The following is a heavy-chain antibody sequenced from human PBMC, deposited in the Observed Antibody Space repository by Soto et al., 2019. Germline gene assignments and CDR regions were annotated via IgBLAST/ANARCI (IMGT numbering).Heavy chain of an antibody. Sequence: QVHLVQSGAEVTKPGSSVKVSCKASGGTFSVYTINWVRQSPGQGLEWMGRIVPILGIPKYAQTFQGRVTITADKPTGTPYRELSSLRSEDTAVYYCAALYGDQSYWGQGTLVTVSS. D-gene: IGHD4-17*01. CDR2: IVPILGIP. CDR3: AALYGDQSY. V-gene: IGHV1-69*02. CDR1: GGTFSVYT. J-gene: IGHJ4*02.